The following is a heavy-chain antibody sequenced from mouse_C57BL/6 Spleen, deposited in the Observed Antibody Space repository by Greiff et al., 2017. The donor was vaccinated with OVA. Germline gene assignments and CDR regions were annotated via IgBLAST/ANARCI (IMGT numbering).Heavy chain of an antibody. D-gene: IGHD2-4*01. J-gene: IGHJ2*01. V-gene: IGHV1-53*01. CDR3: ARPMITTEGHYFDY. Sequence: QVQLKESGTELVKPGASVKLSCKASGYTFTSYWMHWVKQRPGQGLEWIGNINPSNGGTNYNEKFKSKATLTVDKSSSTAYMQLSSLTSEDSAVYYCARPMITTEGHYFDYWGQGTTLTVSS. CDR1: GYTFTSYW. CDR2: INPSNGGT.